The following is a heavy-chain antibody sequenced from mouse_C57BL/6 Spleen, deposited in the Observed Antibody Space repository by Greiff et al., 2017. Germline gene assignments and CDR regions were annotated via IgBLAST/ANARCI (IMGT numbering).Heavy chain of an antibody. J-gene: IGHJ2*01. Sequence: QVQLQQPGTELVKPGASVKLSCKASGYTFTSYWMHWVKQRPGQGLEWIGNINPSNGGTNYNEKFKSKATLTVDKSSSTAYMQISSLTSEDSAVYSFSSTFFTTVVPAYWGQGTTLTVSS. CDR3: SSTFFTTVVPAY. D-gene: IGHD1-1*01. CDR1: GYTFTSYW. CDR2: INPSNGGT. V-gene: IGHV1-53*01.